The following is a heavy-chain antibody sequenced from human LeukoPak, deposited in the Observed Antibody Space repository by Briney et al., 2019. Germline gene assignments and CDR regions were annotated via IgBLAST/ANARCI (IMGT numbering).Heavy chain of an antibody. D-gene: IGHD6-6*01. CDR3: ARGDTVAARPGRFDH. CDR2: IIHRGST. V-gene: IGHV4-34*01. J-gene: IGHJ4*02. CDR1: GGSFSGYY. Sequence: KPSETLSLTCAVYGGSFSGYYWSWIRQPPGKGLEWIGEIIHRGSTNYNPSLKSRLTISVDTSKNQFSLKLSSVTAADTAVYYCARGDTVAARPGRFDHWGQGTLVTVSS.